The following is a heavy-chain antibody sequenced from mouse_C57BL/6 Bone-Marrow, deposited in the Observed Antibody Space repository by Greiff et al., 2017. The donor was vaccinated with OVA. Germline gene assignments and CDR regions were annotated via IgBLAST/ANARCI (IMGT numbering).Heavy chain of an antibody. D-gene: IGHD1-1*01. V-gene: IGHV5-17*01. J-gene: IGHJ2*01. Sequence: EVKLVESGGGLVKPGGSLKLSCAASGLTFSDYGMHWVRQAPEKGLEWVAYISSGSSTIYYADTVKGRFTISRDNAKNTLFLQMTSLRSEDTAMYYCARNYGSSYAFDYWGQGTTLTVSS. CDR1: GLTFSDYG. CDR3: ARNYGSSYAFDY. CDR2: ISSGSSTI.